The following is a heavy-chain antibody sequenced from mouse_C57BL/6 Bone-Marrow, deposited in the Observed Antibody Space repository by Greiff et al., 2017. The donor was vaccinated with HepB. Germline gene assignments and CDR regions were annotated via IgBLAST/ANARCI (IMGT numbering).Heavy chain of an antibody. CDR1: GYTFTDYY. J-gene: IGHJ4*01. CDR2: INPYNGGT. V-gene: IGHV1-19*01. CDR3: ARRKYGSSTDYYAMDY. D-gene: IGHD1-1*01. Sequence: EVQLQQSGPVLVKPGASVKMSCKASGYTFTDYYMNWVKQSHGKSLEWIGVINPYNGGTSYNQKFKGKATLTVDKSSSTAYMELNSLTSEDSAVYYCARRKYGSSTDYYAMDYWGQGTSVTVSS.